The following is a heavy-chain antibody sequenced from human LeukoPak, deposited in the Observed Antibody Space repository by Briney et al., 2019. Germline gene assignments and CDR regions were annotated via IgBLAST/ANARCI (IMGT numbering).Heavy chain of an antibody. J-gene: IGHJ4*02. CDR3: ARGYYDSSGYYPLDY. D-gene: IGHD3-22*01. Sequence: ASVKVSCMAYGYTLTGYYMHWVRPAPGQGLEWMGWIYPISGGTNYAQKFQGRVNMTRDTSNSTAYMELNRLRSDDTAVCDCARGYYDSSGYYPLDYWGQGTLVTVSS. V-gene: IGHV1-2*02. CDR1: GYTLTGYY. CDR2: IYPISGGT.